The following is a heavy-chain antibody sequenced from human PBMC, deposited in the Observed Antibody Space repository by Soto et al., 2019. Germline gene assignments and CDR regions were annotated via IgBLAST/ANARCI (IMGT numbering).Heavy chain of an antibody. Sequence: VHLVESGGGVVQPGRSLRLSCAASGFIFSNYAMHWVRQAPGKGLEWLAVISDDGNKEQLADSVKGRFTISRDNSKNTLYLQINSLRDEDTAVYQCVASALSFDYWGQGTLVTVSS. D-gene: IGHD3-16*02. CDR1: GFIFSNYA. V-gene: IGHV3-30-3*01. CDR3: VASALSFDY. J-gene: IGHJ4*02. CDR2: ISDDGNKE.